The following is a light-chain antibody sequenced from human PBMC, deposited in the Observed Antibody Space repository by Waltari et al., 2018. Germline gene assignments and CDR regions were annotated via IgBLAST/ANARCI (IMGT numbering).Light chain of an antibody. CDR1: TSTFGSYAL. V-gene: IGLV2-23*01. CDR2: EGT. CDR3: CSYAGNTVCV. Sequence: QSALTQPASVSGSPGQSITISCTGTTSTFGSYALVSWYQQHPDKAPKLMVYEGTKRPPGISTRFSCAKSGNTASLTSSGRQAADEADYYCCSYAGNTVCVFGGGTKLTVL. J-gene: IGLJ3*02.